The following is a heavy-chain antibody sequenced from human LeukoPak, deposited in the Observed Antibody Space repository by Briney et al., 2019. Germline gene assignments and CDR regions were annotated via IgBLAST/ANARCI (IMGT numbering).Heavy chain of an antibody. D-gene: IGHD2-2*01. J-gene: IGHJ4*02. V-gene: IGHV1-18*01. CDR2: ISPDNGNT. CDR1: GYTFSKYG. CDR3: AREQLYYFDY. Sequence: GASVKVSCKTSGYTFSKYGISWVRQAPGQGLEWMGWISPDNGNTDYAQKLQGRVTMTTDTSTSTAYMELRSLRSDDTAMYYCAREQLYYFDYWGQGTLVTVSS.